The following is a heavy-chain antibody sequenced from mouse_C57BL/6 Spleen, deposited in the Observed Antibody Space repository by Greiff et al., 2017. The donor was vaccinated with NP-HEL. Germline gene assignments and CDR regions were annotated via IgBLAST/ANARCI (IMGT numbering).Heavy chain of an antibody. CDR3: ARSPFTPRFAY. Sequence: QVQLQQPGAELVRPGSSVKLSCKASGYTFTSYWLHWVKQRPIQGLEWIGNIDPSDSETHYNQKFKDKATLTVDKSSSTAYMQLSSLTSEDSAVYYCARSPFTPRFAYWGQGTLVTVSA. J-gene: IGHJ3*01. V-gene: IGHV1-52*01. CDR1: GYTFTSYW. D-gene: IGHD1-1*01. CDR2: IDPSDSET.